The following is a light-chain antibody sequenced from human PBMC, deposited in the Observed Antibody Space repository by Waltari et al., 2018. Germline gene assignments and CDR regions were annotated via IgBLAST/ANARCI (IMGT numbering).Light chain of an antibody. Sequence: DIQMTQSPSSLSASVGHRVTIPCRAIQGITKYLAWYQHKPGKVPKLLIYAASTLQSGVPSRFSGSGSGTDFTLTISSLQPEDVATYYCQKYDSAPRTFGQGTKVEIK. CDR2: AAS. J-gene: IGKJ1*01. V-gene: IGKV1-27*01. CDR3: QKYDSAPRT. CDR1: QGITKY.